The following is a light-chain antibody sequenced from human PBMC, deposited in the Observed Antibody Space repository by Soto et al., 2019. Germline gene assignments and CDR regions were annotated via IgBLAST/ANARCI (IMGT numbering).Light chain of an antibody. V-gene: IGLV2-14*01. CDR2: DVS. J-gene: IGLJ1*01. CDR3: SSYTRSGDYV. CDR1: SSDVGGYNY. Sequence: QSALTQPASVSGSPGQSITISCTGTSSDVGGYNYVSWYQQHPGKAPKLMIYDVSNRPSGVSNRFSGSKSGNTASLTISGLQAEDEADDYCSSYTRSGDYVFGTGTKLTVL.